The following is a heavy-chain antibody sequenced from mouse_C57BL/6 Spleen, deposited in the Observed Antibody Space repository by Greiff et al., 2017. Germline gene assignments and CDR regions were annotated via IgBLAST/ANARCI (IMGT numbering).Heavy chain of an antibody. J-gene: IGHJ4*01. CDR3: ARNGDYYGSSYHAMDY. Sequence: VKLQESGPGLVQPSQSLSITCTVSGFSLTSYGVHWVRQSPGKGLEWLGVIWSGGSTDYNAAIISRLSISMYNSNSKVFFKMNRRQADDTAIYFCARNGDYYGSSYHAMDYWGQGTSVTVSS. CDR2: IWSGGST. CDR1: GFSLTSYG. V-gene: IGHV2-2*01. D-gene: IGHD1-1*01.